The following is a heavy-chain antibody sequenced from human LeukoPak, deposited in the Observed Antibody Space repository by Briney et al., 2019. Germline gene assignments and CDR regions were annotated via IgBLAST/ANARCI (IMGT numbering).Heavy chain of an antibody. J-gene: IGHJ3*02. V-gene: IGHV3-30*04. Sequence: GGSLRLSCAASGFTFSSYAMHWVRQAPGKGLEWVAVISYDGSNKYYADSVKGRFTTSRDNSKNTLYLQMNSLRAEDTAVYYCARVREQQVARGAFDIWGQGTMVTVSS. D-gene: IGHD6-13*01. CDR2: ISYDGSNK. CDR3: ARVREQQVARGAFDI. CDR1: GFTFSSYA.